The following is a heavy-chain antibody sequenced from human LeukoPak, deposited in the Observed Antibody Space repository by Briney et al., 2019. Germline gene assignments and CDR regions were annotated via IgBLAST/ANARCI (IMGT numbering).Heavy chain of an antibody. CDR2: IYYSGST. CDR3: ARDSIVGARGLDY. J-gene: IGHJ4*02. V-gene: IGHV4-31*11. Sequence: SETLSLTCAVYGGSISSGGYYWSWIRQHPGTGLEWIGYIYYSGSTYYNPSLKSRVTISVDTSKNQFSLKLSSVTAADTAVYYRARDSIVGARGLDYWGQGTLVTVSS. D-gene: IGHD1-26*01. CDR1: GGSISSGGYY.